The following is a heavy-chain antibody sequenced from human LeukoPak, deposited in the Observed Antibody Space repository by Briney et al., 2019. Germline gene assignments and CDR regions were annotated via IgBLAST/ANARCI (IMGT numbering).Heavy chain of an antibody. CDR3: AREGPMTDVWGSYRYGGAFDI. D-gene: IGHD3-16*02. J-gene: IGHJ3*02. CDR2: ISYDGSNK. CDR1: GFTFSSYA. V-gene: IGHV3-30-3*01. Sequence: GGSLRLSCAASGFTFSSYAMHWVRQAPGKGLEWVAVISYDGSNKYYADSVKGRFTISRDNSKNTLYLQMNSLRAEDTAVYYCAREGPMTDVWGSYRYGGAFDIWGQGTMVTVSS.